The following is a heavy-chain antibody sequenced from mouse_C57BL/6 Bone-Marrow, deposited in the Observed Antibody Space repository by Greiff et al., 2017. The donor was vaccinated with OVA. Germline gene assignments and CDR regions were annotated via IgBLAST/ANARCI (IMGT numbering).Heavy chain of an antibody. J-gene: IGHJ2*01. CDR1: GYAFSSSW. CDR2: IYPGDGDT. Sequence: QVQLQQSGPELVKPGASVKISCKASGYAFSSSWMNWVKQRPGKGLEWIGRIYPGDGDTNYNGKFKGKATLTADKSSSTAYMQLSSLTSEDSAVYFCARSEVYYFDYWGQGTTLTVS. CDR3: ARSEVYYFDY. V-gene: IGHV1-82*01.